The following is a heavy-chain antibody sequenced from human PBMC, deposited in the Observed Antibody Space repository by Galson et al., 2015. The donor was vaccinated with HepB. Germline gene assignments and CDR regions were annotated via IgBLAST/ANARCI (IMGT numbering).Heavy chain of an antibody. CDR3: ARNDYCSSTSCYRGNWFDP. D-gene: IGHD2-2*02. Sequence: ETLSLTCAVYGGSFSGYYWSWIRQPPGKGLEWIGEINHSGSTNYNPSLKSRVTISVDTSKNQFSLKLSSVTAADTAVYYCARNDYCSSTSCYRGNWFDPWGQGTLVTVSS. J-gene: IGHJ5*02. V-gene: IGHV4-34*01. CDR1: GGSFSGYY. CDR2: INHSGST.